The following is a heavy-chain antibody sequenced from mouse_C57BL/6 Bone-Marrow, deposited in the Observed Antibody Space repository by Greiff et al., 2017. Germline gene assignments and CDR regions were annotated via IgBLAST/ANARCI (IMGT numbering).Heavy chain of an antibody. V-gene: IGHV1-55*01. CDR2: IYPGSGST. J-gene: IGHJ1*03. CDR3: ARGGVGVNSAVVANGG. CDR1: GYTFTSYW. Sequence: QVQLQQPGAELVKPGASVKMSCKASGYTFTSYWITWVKQRPGQGLEWIGDIYPGSGSTNYNEKFKSKATLTVDTSSSTAYMQLSSLTSEDSAVYYWARGGVGVNSAVVANGGWGTGTTLTVAS. D-gene: IGHD1-1*01.